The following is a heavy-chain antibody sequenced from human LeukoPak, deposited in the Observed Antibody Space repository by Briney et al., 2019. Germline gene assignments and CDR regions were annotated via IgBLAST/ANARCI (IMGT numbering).Heavy chain of an antibody. J-gene: IGHJ4*02. CDR1: GGSFSGYY. V-gene: IGHV4-34*01. CDR2: INHSGST. Sequence: SETLSLTCAVYGGSFSGYYWSWIRQPPGKGLEWIGEINHSGSTNYNPSLKSRVTISVDTSKNQFSLKLSSVTAADTAVYYCARDCPEMARTTSYWSQGTLVTVSS. CDR3: ARDCPEMARTTSY. D-gene: IGHD5-24*01.